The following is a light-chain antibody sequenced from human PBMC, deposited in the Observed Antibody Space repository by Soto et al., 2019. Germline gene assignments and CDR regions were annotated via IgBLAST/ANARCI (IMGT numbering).Light chain of an antibody. CDR3: QQYGSSPRT. CDR1: QSVSSSY. J-gene: IGKJ1*01. CDR2: GAS. Sequence: EIVLTQSRGTLSFSAGEGATLSWRASQSVSSSYLAWYQQKPGQAPRLLIYGASSRATGIPDRFSGSGSGTDFTLPISRLEPEYFAVYYCQQYGSSPRTFGQGTKVDI. V-gene: IGKV3-20*01.